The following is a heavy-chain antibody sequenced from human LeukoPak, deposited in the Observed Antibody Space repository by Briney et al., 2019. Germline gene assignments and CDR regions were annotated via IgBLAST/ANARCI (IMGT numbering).Heavy chain of an antibody. Sequence: GASVKVSCKASGYTFTSYYMHWVRQAPGQGLEWMGIINPSGGSTSYAQKFQGRVTMTRDTSTSTAYMELSSLRSEDTAVYYCARDFWSDSGYDWEGGYFDYWGQGTLVTVSS. CDR3: ARDFWSDSGYDWEGGYFDY. D-gene: IGHD5-12*01. CDR2: INPSGGST. CDR1: GYTFTSYY. J-gene: IGHJ4*02. V-gene: IGHV1-46*01.